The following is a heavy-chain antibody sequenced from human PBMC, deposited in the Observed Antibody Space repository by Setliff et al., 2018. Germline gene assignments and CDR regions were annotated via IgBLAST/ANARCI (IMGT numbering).Heavy chain of an antibody. D-gene: IGHD3-16*01. Sequence: ASVKVSCKTSGYAFTDNYIHWVRQAPGQGLEWMGWINPKTGGTNLAQKLRGWVSMTRDASITTAYMELSRLTSDDMAVYFCARSDHLVVDGFDVWGQGTMVTVSS. CDR1: GYAFTDNY. CDR2: INPKTGGT. CDR3: ARSDHLVVDGFDV. V-gene: IGHV1-2*04. J-gene: IGHJ3*01.